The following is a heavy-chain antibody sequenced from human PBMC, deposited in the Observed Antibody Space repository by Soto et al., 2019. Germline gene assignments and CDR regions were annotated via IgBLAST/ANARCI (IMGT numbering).Heavy chain of an antibody. CDR3: ARDARYASSSYGFDV. CDR2: ISNSGHAI. CDR1: GFTFSDYY. Sequence: QVRLVESGGGLVKPGGSLRLSCVASGFTFSDYYMSWIRQAPGKGLEWVSYISNSGHAIYYADSVKGRFTVSRDNSNNSMSLQMDSLRADDTAIYYCARDARYASSSYGFDVWGQGTTVSVSS. V-gene: IGHV3-11*01. J-gene: IGHJ6*02. D-gene: IGHD6-13*01.